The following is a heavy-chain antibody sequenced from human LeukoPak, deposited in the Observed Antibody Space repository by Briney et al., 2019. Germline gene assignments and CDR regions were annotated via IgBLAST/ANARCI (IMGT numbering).Heavy chain of an antibody. D-gene: IGHD3-10*01. Sequence: EASVKVSCKASGGTFSSYAISWVRQAPGQGLEWMGGIIPIFGTANYAQKFQGRVTITADKSTSTAYMELSSLRSEDTAVYYCARARVTMVRGVMRAFDIWGQGTMVTVSS. CDR3: ARARVTMVRGVMRAFDI. J-gene: IGHJ3*02. CDR2: IIPIFGTA. CDR1: GGTFSSYA. V-gene: IGHV1-69*06.